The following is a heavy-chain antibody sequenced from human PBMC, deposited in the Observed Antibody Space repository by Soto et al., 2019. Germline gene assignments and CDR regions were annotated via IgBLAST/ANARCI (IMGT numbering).Heavy chain of an antibody. CDR2: IYYSGST. CDR1: GGSISSGGYY. Sequence: PSETLSLTCTVSGGSISSGGYYWSWIRQHPGKGLEWIGYIYYSGSTYYNPSLKSRVTISVDTSKNQFSLKLSSVTAADTAVYYCVMGGGNSSIPSQHWGQGTLVTVSS. CDR3: VMGGGNSSIPSQH. V-gene: IGHV4-31*03. J-gene: IGHJ1*01. D-gene: IGHD2-21*02.